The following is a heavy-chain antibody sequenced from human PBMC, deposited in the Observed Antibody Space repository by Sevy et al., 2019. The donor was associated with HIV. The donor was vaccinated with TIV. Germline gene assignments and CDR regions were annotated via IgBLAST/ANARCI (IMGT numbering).Heavy chain of an antibody. Sequence: GGSLRLSCTASGFSFSGYAMHWVRQAPGKGLEWVAGISDDGSRKYYVDSVKDRFTISRDNSENTLYLEMNSLRSEDTAIYYCARDRWRFLEWLRVAFDIWGQGTMVTVSS. CDR3: ARDRWRFLEWLRVAFDI. V-gene: IGHV3-30-3*01. CDR1: GFSFSGYA. CDR2: ISDDGSRK. J-gene: IGHJ3*02. D-gene: IGHD3-3*01.